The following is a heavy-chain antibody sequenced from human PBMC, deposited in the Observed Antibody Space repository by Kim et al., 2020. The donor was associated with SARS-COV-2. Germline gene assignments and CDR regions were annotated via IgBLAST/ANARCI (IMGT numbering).Heavy chain of an antibody. V-gene: IGHV7-4-1*02. D-gene: IGHD3-16*02. J-gene: IGHJ5*02. CDR2: NP. Sequence: NPTYAQGLPGRFVFSFDTSVSTAYLQISSLKAEDTAVYYCARNYRNWFDPWGQGTLVTVSS. CDR3: ARNYRNWFDP.